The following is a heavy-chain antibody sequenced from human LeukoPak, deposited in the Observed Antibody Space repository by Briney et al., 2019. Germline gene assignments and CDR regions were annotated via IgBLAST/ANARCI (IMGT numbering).Heavy chain of an antibody. D-gene: IGHD6-13*01. Sequence: PGGSLRLSCAASGFTFSSYGMHWVRQAPGKGLEWVAVISYDGSNKYYADSVKGRFTISRDNSKNTVYLQMSSLRVEDTAIYYCARDRVAAVGYRDFDYWGQGTLVTVTS. CDR3: ARDRVAAVGYRDFDY. V-gene: IGHV3-30*03. J-gene: IGHJ4*02. CDR2: ISYDGSNK. CDR1: GFTFSSYG.